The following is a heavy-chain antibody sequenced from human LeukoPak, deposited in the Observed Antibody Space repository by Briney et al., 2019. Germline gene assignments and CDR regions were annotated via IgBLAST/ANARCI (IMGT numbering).Heavy chain of an antibody. CDR2: ISGSGSNT. V-gene: IGHV3-23*01. J-gene: IGHJ6*03. Sequence: GGSLRLSCAASGFTFSSYAMSWVRQAPGKGLEWVSAISGSGSNTYYADSVKGRFTISRDNSKNTLYLQMNSLRAEDTAVYYCARDGRGCSSTSCYYNYYYMDVWGKGTTVTVSS. CDR1: GFTFSSYA. D-gene: IGHD2-2*01. CDR3: ARDGRGCSSTSCYYNYYYMDV.